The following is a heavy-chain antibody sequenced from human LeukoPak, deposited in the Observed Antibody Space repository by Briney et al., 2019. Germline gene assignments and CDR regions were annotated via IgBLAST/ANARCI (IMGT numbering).Heavy chain of an antibody. J-gene: IGHJ4*02. CDR1: GYTFTSYD. Sequence: ASVKVSCKASGYTFTSYDINWVRQATGQGLEWMGWMNPNSGNTGYAQKFQGRVTITTDESTSTAYMELSSLRSEDTAVYYCARSEELQDIVVVPAAPFDYWGQGTLVTVSS. V-gene: IGHV1-8*01. CDR3: ARSEELQDIVVVPAAPFDY. D-gene: IGHD2-2*01. CDR2: MNPNSGNT.